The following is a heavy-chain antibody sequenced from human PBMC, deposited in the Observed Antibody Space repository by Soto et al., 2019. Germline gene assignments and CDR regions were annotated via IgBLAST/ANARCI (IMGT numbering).Heavy chain of an antibody. CDR2: FDPEDGET. J-gene: IGHJ4*01. D-gene: IGHD3-3*01. CDR1: GYTLTELS. V-gene: IGHV1-24*01. CDR3: ATGGFYDFWSRHYPLAF. Sequence: ASVKVSCKVSGYTLTELSMHWVRQAPGKGLEWMGGFDPEDGETIYAQKFQGRVTMTEDTSTDTAYMELSSLRSEDTAVYYCATGGFYDFWSRHYPLAFWAQRTLVPVSA.